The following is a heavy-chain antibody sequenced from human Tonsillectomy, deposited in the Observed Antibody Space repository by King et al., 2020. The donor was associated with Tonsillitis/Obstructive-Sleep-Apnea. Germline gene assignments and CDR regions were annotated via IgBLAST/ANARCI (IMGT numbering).Heavy chain of an antibody. Sequence: VQLVQSGGGLVKPGGSLRLSCAASGFTFSSYSMNWVRQAPGKGLEWVSSISSSSSYINYADSVKGRFTISRDNAKNSLYLQMNSLRAEDTAVYYCAREPAGTPETPPIDYWGQGTLVTVSS. D-gene: IGHD1-1*01. V-gene: IGHV3-21*01. CDR3: AREPAGTPETPPIDY. CDR2: ISSSSSYI. CDR1: GFTFSSYS. J-gene: IGHJ4*02.